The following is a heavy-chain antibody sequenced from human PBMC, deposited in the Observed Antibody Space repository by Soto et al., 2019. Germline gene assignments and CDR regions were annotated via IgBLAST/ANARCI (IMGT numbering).Heavy chain of an antibody. D-gene: IGHD3-10*01. CDR2: ISGSGPYT. V-gene: IGHV3-11*06. CDR3: ARVPVSMVRGYGMDV. Sequence: QVQLVESGGGLVKPGGSLRLSCEASGFTFNDYYMSWVRQAPGKGLEWVSYISGSGPYTKYADSVKGRFTISRDNAKNSLYLQLSSLRVEDTAVYYCARVPVSMVRGYGMDVWGQGTTVTVSS. CDR1: GFTFNDYY. J-gene: IGHJ6*02.